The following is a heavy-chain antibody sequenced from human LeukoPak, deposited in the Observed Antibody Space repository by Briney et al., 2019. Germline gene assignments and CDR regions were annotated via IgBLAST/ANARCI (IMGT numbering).Heavy chain of an antibody. J-gene: IGHJ4*02. D-gene: IGHD3-22*01. CDR3: AKVTQYYYDSSGYLSYFGY. V-gene: IGHV3-23*01. Sequence: PGGSLRLSCAASGFTFSSYAMSWVRQAPGKGLEWVSAISGSGGSTYYADSVKGRFTISRDNSKNTLYLQMNSLRAEDTAVYYCAKVTQYYYDSSGYLSYFGYWGQGTLVTVSS. CDR2: ISGSGGST. CDR1: GFTFSSYA.